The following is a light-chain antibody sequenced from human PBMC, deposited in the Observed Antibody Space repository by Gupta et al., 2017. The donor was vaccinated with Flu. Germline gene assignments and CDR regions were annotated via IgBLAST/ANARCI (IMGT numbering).Light chain of an antibody. CDR1: TSDVGGYNS. J-gene: IGLJ2*01. Sequence: QSDLTQPASVSGSPGQSITISCTGTTSDVGGYNSVSWYQQRPGTAPKLMIYDVSNRPSGIANRFSGSKSGNTASLTISGLQAEDEADYYCSSYTSGSTRVVAFGGGTKLTVL. CDR2: DVS. V-gene: IGLV2-14*01. CDR3: SSYTSGSTRVVA.